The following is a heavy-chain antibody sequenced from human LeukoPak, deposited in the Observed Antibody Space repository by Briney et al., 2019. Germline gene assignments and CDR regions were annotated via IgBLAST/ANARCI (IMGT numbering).Heavy chain of an antibody. CDR3: ARGDSIAAAGTP. Sequence: GASVTVSCKASGYTFTGYYMHWVRLAPGQGLGRMGWINPNSGGTNYAQQFQGRGTMTRDTSTSTAYSELSRLRSDDTAVYYCARGDSIAAAGTPWGEGTLVTVSS. CDR2: INPNSGGT. J-gene: IGHJ5*02. D-gene: IGHD6-13*01. CDR1: GYTFTGYY. V-gene: IGHV1-2*02.